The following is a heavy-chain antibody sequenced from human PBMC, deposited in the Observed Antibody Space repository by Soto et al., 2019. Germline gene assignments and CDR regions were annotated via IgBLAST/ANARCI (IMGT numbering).Heavy chain of an antibody. Sequence: GASVKVSCKASGGTFSSYTISWVRQAPGQGLEWMGRIIPILGIANYAQKFQGRVTITADKSTSTAYMELSSLRSEDTAVYYCARDGFGYCTNGVCAEFDPWGQGTLVTVSS. D-gene: IGHD2-8*01. J-gene: IGHJ5*02. CDR3: ARDGFGYCTNGVCAEFDP. V-gene: IGHV1-69*04. CDR1: GGTFSSYT. CDR2: IIPILGIA.